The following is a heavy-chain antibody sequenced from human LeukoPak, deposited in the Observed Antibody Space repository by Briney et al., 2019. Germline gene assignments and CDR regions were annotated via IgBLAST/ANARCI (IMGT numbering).Heavy chain of an antibody. Sequence: ASVKVSCKASGGTFSSYAISWVRQAPGQGLEWMGRIIPILGIANYAQKFQGRVTITADKSTSTAYMELSSLRSEDTAVYYCARDPSTYSSSYKRPVGWFDLWGQGTLVTVSS. J-gene: IGHJ5*02. V-gene: IGHV1-69*04. CDR1: GGTFSSYA. CDR2: IIPILGIA. CDR3: ARDPSTYSSSYKRPVGWFDL. D-gene: IGHD6-13*01.